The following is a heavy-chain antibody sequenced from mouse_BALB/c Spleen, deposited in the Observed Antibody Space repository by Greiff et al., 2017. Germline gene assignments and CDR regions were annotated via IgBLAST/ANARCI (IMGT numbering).Heavy chain of an antibody. CDR3: ARLGLYGNYDAMDY. Sequence: DVKLVESGGGLVKPGGSLKLSCAASGFTFSDYYMYWVRQTPEKRLEWVATISDGGSYTYYPDSVKGRFTISRDNAKNNLYLQMSSLKSEDTAMYYCARLGLYGNYDAMDYWGQGTSVTVSS. J-gene: IGHJ4*01. D-gene: IGHD2-1*01. CDR2: ISDGGSYT. CDR1: GFTFSDYY. V-gene: IGHV5-4*02.